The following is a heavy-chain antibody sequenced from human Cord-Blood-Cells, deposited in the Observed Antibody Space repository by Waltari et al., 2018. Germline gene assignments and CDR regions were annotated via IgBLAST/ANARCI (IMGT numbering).Heavy chain of an antibody. V-gene: IGHV3-23*01. J-gene: IGHJ6*03. Sequence: EVQLLESGGGLVQPGGSLRLSCAASGFTFSSYAMSWVRQAPGKGLEWVSAISGRGGSTYYADSVKGRFTISRDNSKNTLYLQMNSLRAEDTAVYYCAKARSSGYYYYMDVWGKGTTVTVSS. CDR3: AKARSSGYYYYMDV. CDR1: GFTFSSYA. CDR2: ISGRGGST. D-gene: IGHD6-6*01.